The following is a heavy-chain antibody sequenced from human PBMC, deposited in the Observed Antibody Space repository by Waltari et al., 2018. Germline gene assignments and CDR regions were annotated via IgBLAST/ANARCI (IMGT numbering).Heavy chain of an antibody. D-gene: IGHD2-2*01. V-gene: IGHV3-15*01. CDR3: ITDPANAYVRWFDP. CDR1: GFNFFVTW. CDR2: IKRSSDGGAA. Sequence: EVQLVESGGGLVKHGGSLRLSCAASGFNFFVTWLPWVRQAPGKGLEWVGRIKRSSDGGAAEYAAPVNGRFIISRDDSSSTLYLQMNSLKSEDTAVYYCITDPANAYVRWFDPWGQGTLVTVSS. J-gene: IGHJ5*02.